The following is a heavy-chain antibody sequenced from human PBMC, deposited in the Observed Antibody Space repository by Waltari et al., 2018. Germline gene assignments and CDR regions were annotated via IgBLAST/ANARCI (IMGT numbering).Heavy chain of an antibody. J-gene: IGHJ4*02. CDR2: IIEDGSEK. Sequence: EVQLVESGGGLVQPGGSLRLSCAASGFSFSSYWMTWVRQAPGEALECVASIIEDGSEKQYVDSVKCLCTISRDNAKNSLYLQMNSLSADDTAVYYCARDSTRRFDYWGQGTLVTVSS. CDR3: ARDSTRRFDY. V-gene: IGHV3-7*01. D-gene: IGHD6-6*01. CDR1: GFSFSSYW.